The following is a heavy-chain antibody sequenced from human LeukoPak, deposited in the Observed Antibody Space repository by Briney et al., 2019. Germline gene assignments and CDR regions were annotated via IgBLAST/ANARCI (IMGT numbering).Heavy chain of an antibody. CDR1: GFTFSTHA. CDR3: ARRGGSNGWGAFDV. CDR2: IGGSGEST. J-gene: IGHJ3*01. D-gene: IGHD2-8*01. V-gene: IGHV3-23*01. Sequence: PGGSLRLSCAASGFTFSTHAMNWVRQAPGKGLEWVSNIGGSGESTYYADSVKGRFTIFRDNSKNTVFLQMNSLSRDDTAVYYCARRGGSNGWGAFDVWGQGTTITVSS.